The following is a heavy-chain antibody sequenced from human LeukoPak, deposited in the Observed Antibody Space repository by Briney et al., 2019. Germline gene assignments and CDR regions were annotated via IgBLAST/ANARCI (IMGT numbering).Heavy chain of an antibody. V-gene: IGHV4-59*01. Sequence: ASETLSLTCAVYGGSFSGYYWSWIRQPPGKGLEWIGYIYYSGSTNYNPSLKSRVTISVDTSKNQFSLKLSSVTAADTAVYYCARSRGIAVAGIPYYYYYGMDAWGQGTTVTVSS. CDR2: IYYSGST. J-gene: IGHJ6*02. CDR1: GGSFSGYY. CDR3: ARSRGIAVAGIPYYYYYGMDA. D-gene: IGHD6-19*01.